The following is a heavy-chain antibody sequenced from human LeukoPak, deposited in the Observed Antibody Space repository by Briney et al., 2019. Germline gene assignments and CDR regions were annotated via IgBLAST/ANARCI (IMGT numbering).Heavy chain of an antibody. J-gene: IGHJ4*02. CDR2: ISSSSSTI. CDR1: GFTFSSYS. V-gene: IGHV3-48*01. Sequence: PGGSLRLSCAASGFTFSSYSMNWVRQAPGKGLEWDSYISSSSSTIYYADSVKGRFTISRDNAKNSLYLQMNSLRAEDTAVYYCARDPERADYWGQGTLVTVSS. CDR3: ARDPERADY.